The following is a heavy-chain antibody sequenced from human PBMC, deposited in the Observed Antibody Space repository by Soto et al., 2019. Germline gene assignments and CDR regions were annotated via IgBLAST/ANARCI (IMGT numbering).Heavy chain of an antibody. CDR1: GGTFSSYA. D-gene: IGHD4-4*01. J-gene: IGHJ6*02. CDR2: IIPIFGTA. CDR3: AGTVQPRYYYGMDV. Sequence: QVQLVQSGAEVKKPGSSVKVSCKASGGTFSSYAITWVRQAPGQGLEWMGGIIPIFGTANYAQKFQGRVTITADESTSTAYMERSSLRSEDTAVYYGAGTVQPRYYYGMDVWGQGTTVTVSS. V-gene: IGHV1-69*12.